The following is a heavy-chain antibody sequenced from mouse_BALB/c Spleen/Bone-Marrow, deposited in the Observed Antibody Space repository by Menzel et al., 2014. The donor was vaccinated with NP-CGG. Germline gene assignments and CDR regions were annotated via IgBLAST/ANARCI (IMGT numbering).Heavy chain of an antibody. CDR1: GYTFTSYW. Sequence: QVQPQQSGAELVRPGASVKLSCKASGYTFTSYWINWVKQRPGQGLEWIGNIYPSDSYTNYNQKFKDKATLTVDKSSSTAYMQLSSPTSEDSAVYYCTREGYYGSSYVDYWGQGTTLTVSS. J-gene: IGHJ2*01. CDR3: TREGYYGSSYVDY. V-gene: IGHV1-69*02. CDR2: IYPSDSYT. D-gene: IGHD1-1*01.